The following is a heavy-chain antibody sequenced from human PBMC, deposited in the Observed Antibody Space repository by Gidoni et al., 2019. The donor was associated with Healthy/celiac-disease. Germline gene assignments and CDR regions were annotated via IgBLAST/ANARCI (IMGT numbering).Heavy chain of an antibody. D-gene: IGHD6-13*01. CDR2: ISSSSITI. J-gene: IGHJ4*02. V-gene: IGHV3-48*01. CDR3: AREGSIAAADFDY. CDR1: GFTFSSYS. Sequence: EVQLVESGGGLVQPGGSLRLSCAASGFTFSSYSMNWVRQAPGKGLEWVSYISSSSITIYYADAVKGRFTISRDNAKNSLYLQRNSLRAEDTAVYYCAREGSIAAADFDYWGQGTLVTVSS.